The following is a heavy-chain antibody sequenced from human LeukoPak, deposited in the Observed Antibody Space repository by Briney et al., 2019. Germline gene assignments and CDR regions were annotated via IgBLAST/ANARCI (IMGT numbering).Heavy chain of an antibody. V-gene: IGHV3-33*06. CDR1: VFTFSRFA. Sequence: PGGSLRLSCAASVFTFSRFAMHWVRQAPGKGLGWVAISCYDGSDRYYADSVKGLFIVSRDNYKNSLYLQMNSLSAEDTAVYYCAKERGPFDAFDIWGQGTMVTVSS. CDR3: AKERGPFDAFDI. J-gene: IGHJ3*02. CDR2: SCYDGSDR.